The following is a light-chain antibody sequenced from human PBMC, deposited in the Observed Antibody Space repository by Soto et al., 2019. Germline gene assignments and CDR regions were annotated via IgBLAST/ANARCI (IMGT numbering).Light chain of an antibody. V-gene: IGKV3-15*01. CDR3: QQRSNRPGT. CDR1: QSVSSN. Sequence: EIVMTQSPSTLAVSPGERATLSCRASQSVSSNLAWYQQKPGQPPRLLIYGASRRAPGVPARFGGSGSGTECTLTISSLQYEDFAVYYCQQRSNRPGTFGPGTKADI. J-gene: IGKJ3*01. CDR2: GAS.